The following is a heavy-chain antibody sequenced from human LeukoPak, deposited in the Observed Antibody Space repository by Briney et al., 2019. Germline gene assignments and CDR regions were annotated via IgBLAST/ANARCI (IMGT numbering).Heavy chain of an antibody. J-gene: IGHJ5*02. V-gene: IGHV1-2*02. Sequence: ASVKVSCKASGYTFTGYYMHWVRQAPGQGLEWMGWINPNSGGTNYAQKLQGRVTMTTDTTTSTAYMELRSLGSDDTAVYYCARDGCSSTSSMCWFDPWGQGTLVTVSS. CDR2: INPNSGGT. CDR3: ARDGCSSTSSMCWFDP. CDR1: GYTFTGYY. D-gene: IGHD2-2*01.